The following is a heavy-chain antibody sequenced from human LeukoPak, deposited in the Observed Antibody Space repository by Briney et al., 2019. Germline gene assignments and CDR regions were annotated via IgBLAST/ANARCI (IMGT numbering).Heavy chain of an antibody. CDR2: IWYDGSNK. J-gene: IGHJ4*02. V-gene: IGHV3-33*01. CDR3: ARDGRALTVTTEVGY. Sequence: SGRSLRLSCAASGFTFSSYGMHWVRQAPGKGLEWVAVIWYDGSNKYYADSVKGRFTISRDNSKNTLYLQMNSLRAEDTAVYSCARDGRALTVTTEVGYWGQGTLVTVSS. CDR1: GFTFSSYG. D-gene: IGHD4-17*01.